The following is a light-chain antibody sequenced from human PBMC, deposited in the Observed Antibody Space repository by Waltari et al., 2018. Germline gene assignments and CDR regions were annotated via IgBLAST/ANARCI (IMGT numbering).Light chain of an antibody. CDR3: MQGSHRPRT. V-gene: IGKV2-30*01. J-gene: IGKJ1*01. Sequence: DVVMTQSPLSLPVTLGQPASISFRSSQSLLYSDGNTYLSWFHQRPGQSPRRLIYKVSNRDSGVPDRFSGSGSGTDFTLKISRVEAEDVGVYYCMQGSHRPRTFGQGTKVEIK. CDR2: KVS. CDR1: QSLLYSDGNTY.